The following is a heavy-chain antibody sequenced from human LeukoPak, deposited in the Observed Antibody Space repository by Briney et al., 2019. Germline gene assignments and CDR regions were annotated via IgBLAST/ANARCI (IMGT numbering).Heavy chain of an antibody. CDR1: GFTFSNYA. D-gene: IGHD4-17*01. J-gene: IGHJ4*02. CDR3: AKDGSYGDYRSYFDY. CDR2: ISGSGGVT. V-gene: IGHV3-23*01. Sequence: GGSLRLSCAASGFTFSNYAMSWVRQAPGKGLEWVSAISGSGGVTQYADSARGRFTISRDNSKNTLYLQMNSLRAEDTAVYYCAKDGSYGDYRSYFDYWGQGTLVTVSS.